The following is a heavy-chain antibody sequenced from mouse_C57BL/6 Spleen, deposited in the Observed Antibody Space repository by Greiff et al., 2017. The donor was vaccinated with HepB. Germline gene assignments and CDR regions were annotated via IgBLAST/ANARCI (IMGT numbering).Heavy chain of an antibody. D-gene: IGHD1-1*01. CDR2: IDPETGGT. CDR1: GYTFTDYE. V-gene: IGHV1-15*01. Sequence: QVQLQQSGAELVRPGASVTLSCKASGYTFTDYEMHWVKQTPVHGLEWIGAIDPETGGTAYNQKFKGKAILTADKSSSTAYMELRSLTSEDSAVYYCTRGGFTTVVVDYWGQGTTLTVSS. J-gene: IGHJ2*01. CDR3: TRGGFTTVVVDY.